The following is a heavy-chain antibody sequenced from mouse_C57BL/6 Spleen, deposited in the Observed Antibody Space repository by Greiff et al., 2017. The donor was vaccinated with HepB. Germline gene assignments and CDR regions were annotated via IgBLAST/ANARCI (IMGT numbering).Heavy chain of an antibody. CDR2: INPSNGGT. CDR3: AREGSSGSSSYYFDY. Sequence: VQLQQSGTELVKPGASVKLSCKASGYTFTSYWMHWVKQRPGQGLEWIGNINPSNGGTNYNEKFKSKATLTVDKSSSTAYMQLSSLTSEDSAVYDGAREGSSGSSSYYFDYWGQGTTHTVSS. CDR1: GYTFTSYW. J-gene: IGHJ2*01. V-gene: IGHV1-53*01. D-gene: IGHD1-1*01.